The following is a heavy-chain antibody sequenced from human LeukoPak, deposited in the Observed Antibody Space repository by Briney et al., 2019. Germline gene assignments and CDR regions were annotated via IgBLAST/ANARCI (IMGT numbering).Heavy chain of an antibody. CDR3: ARDRTGSGSYYFDH. D-gene: IGHD1-26*01. J-gene: IGHJ4*02. CDR1: GFTFSDYN. V-gene: IGHV3-21*01. CDR2: ISISSGYI. Sequence: GGSLRLSCAASGFTFSDYNMNWVRQAPGKGLGWVSFISISSGYIFYADSVKGRLTISRDNAKNSLYLEMHSLRAEDTAIYYCARDRTGSGSYYFDHWGQGTLVTVSS.